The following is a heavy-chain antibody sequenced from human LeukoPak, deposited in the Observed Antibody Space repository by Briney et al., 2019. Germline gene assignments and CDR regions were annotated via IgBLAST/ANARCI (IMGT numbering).Heavy chain of an antibody. V-gene: IGHV3-48*03. D-gene: IGHD6-13*01. Sequence: PGGSLRLSCAASGFTFSSYEMNWVRQAPGKGLEWVSYISSSGSTISYADSVKGRFTISRDNAKNSLYLQMNSLRAEDTAVYYCARRWSSSLNHYFDYWGQGTLVTVSS. J-gene: IGHJ4*02. CDR1: GFTFSSYE. CDR2: ISSSGSTI. CDR3: ARRWSSSLNHYFDY.